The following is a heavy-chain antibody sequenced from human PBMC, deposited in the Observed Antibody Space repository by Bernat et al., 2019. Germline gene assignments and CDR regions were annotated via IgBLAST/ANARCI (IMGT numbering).Heavy chain of an antibody. CDR3: ARELRAGYDILTGYYLGDAFDI. J-gene: IGHJ3*02. V-gene: IGHV3-33*01. Sequence: QVQLVESGGGVVQPGRSLRLSCAASGFTFSSYGMHWVRQAPGKGLEWVAVIWYDGSNKYYADSVKGRFTISRDNSKNTLYLQMNSLRAEDTAVYYCARELRAGYDILTGYYLGDAFDIWGQGTMVTVSS. CDR1: GFTFSSYG. D-gene: IGHD3-9*01. CDR2: IWYDGSNK.